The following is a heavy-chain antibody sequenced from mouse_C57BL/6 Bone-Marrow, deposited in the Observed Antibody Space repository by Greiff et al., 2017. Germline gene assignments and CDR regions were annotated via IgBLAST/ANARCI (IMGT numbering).Heavy chain of an antibody. D-gene: IGHD2-14*01. V-gene: IGHV1-69*01. CDR3: ARKEIKVQYDMDY. CDR1: GYTFTSYW. CDR2: IDPSDSDT. J-gene: IGHJ4*01. Sequence: QVQLQQPGAELVMPGASVKLSCKASGYTFTSYWMHWVKQRPGQGLEWIGEIDPSDSDTNYNQKFQGKATLTVDKSSSTAYMQLSSLTSEDSAVYYCARKEIKVQYDMDYWGQGTSVTVSS.